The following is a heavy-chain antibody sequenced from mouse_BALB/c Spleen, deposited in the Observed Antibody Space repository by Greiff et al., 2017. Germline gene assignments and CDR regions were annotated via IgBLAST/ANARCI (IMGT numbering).Heavy chain of an antibody. D-gene: IGHD1-1*01. CDR3: YYYGSRFAY. CDR2: IDTSDSYT. J-gene: IGHJ3*01. CDR1: GYTFTDYW. V-gene: IGHV1-69*01. Sequence: VQLQQPGAELVMPGASVKMSCKASGYTFTDYWMHWVKQRPGQGLEWIGAIDTSDSYTSYNQKFKGKATLTVDESSSTAYMQLSSLTSEDSAVYYCYYYGSRFAYWGQGTLVTVSA.